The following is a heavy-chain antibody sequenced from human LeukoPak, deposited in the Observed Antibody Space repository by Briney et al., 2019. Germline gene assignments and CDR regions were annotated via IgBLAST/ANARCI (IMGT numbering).Heavy chain of an antibody. CDR1: GYTFTSYD. CDR3: ARAFIVGAMSWFDP. CDR2: MNPNSGNT. V-gene: IGHV1-8*01. Sequence: ASVKVSCKASGYTFTSYDINWVRQATGRGLEWMGWMNPNSGNTGYAQKFQGRVTMTRNTSISTAYMELSSLRSEDTAVYYCARAFIVGAMSWFDPWGQGTLVTVSS. D-gene: IGHD1-26*01. J-gene: IGHJ5*02.